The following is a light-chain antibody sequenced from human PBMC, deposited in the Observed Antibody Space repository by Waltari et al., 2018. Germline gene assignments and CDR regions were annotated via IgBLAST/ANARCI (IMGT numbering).Light chain of an antibody. Sequence: SCSASQSVSRYLYWYKQKPGQAPRLIIYGSSTRATGIPDRFSGSGSGTDFSLTISRLDPEDFAVYFCQQHVSLQATFGQGTKVEIK. CDR1: QSVSRY. CDR3: QQHVSLQAT. CDR2: GSS. J-gene: IGKJ1*01. V-gene: IGKV3-20*01.